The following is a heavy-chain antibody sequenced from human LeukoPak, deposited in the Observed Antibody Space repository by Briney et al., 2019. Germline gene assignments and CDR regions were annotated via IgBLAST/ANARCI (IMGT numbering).Heavy chain of an antibody. J-gene: IGHJ6*02. D-gene: IGHD4-17*01. CDR1: GGSISSYY. V-gene: IGHV4-59*01. CDR2: IYYSGST. CDR3: ARGYGDYGSYYYYGMDV. Sequence: SETLSLTCTVSGGSISSYYWSWIRQPPGKGLEWIGYIYYSGSTNYNPSLKSRVTISVDTSKNQFSLKLSSVTAADTAVYYCARGYGDYGSYYYYGMDVWGQGTTVTVSS.